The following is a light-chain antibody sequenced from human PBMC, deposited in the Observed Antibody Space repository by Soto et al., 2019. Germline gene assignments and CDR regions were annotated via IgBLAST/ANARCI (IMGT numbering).Light chain of an antibody. V-gene: IGLV4-69*01. J-gene: IGLJ2*01. CDR3: QTWGSGIVV. CDR2: LNSDGSH. Sequence: QPVLTQSPSASPSLGASVKLTCTLSSGHSNYAIAWHQQQSEKGPRYLMKLNSDGSHSKGDGIPDRFSGSSSGAERYLTISSLQSEDEADYYWQTWGSGIVVFVGGTKLTVL. CDR1: SGHSNYA.